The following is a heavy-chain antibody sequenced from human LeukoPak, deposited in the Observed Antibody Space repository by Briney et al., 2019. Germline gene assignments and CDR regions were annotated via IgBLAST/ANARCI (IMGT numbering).Heavy chain of an antibody. D-gene: IGHD3-10*01. CDR3: ARRPPYYYGSGSLDIFDY. Sequence: GASVKVSCKASGYTFTGYYMHWVRQAPGQGLEWTGRINPNSGGTNYAQKFQGRVTMTRDTSISTAYMELSRLRSDDTAVYYCARRPPYYYGSGSLDIFDYWGQGTLVTVSS. V-gene: IGHV1-2*06. CDR1: GYTFTGYY. CDR2: INPNSGGT. J-gene: IGHJ4*02.